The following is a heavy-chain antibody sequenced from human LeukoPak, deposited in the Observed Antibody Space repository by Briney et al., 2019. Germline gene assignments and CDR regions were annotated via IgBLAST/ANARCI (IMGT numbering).Heavy chain of an antibody. V-gene: IGHV5-51*01. D-gene: IGHD2-2*03. CDR2: IYPGDSDT. Sequence: HGESLQISCKGSGYIFTSYWIGWVRQLPGKGLEWMGIIYPGDSDTRYSPSFQGQVTISADKSISTAYLQWSSLKASDTAMYYCARLGSHVFTSWFDRWGQGTLVTVSS. CDR3: ARLGSHVFTSWFDR. CDR1: GYIFTSYW. J-gene: IGHJ5*02.